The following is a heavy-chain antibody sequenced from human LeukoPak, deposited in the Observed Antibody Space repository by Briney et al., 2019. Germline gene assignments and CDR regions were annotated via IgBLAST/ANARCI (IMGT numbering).Heavy chain of an antibody. CDR3: AGGYCSSTSCYP. Sequence: ASVKVSCKASGGTFSSYAISWVRQAPGQGLEWMGGIILIFGTANYAQKFQGRVTITADKSTSTAYMELSSLRSEDTAVYYCAGGYCSSTSCYPWGQGTLVTVSS. D-gene: IGHD2-2*01. J-gene: IGHJ5*02. CDR1: GGTFSSYA. CDR2: IILIFGTA. V-gene: IGHV1-69*06.